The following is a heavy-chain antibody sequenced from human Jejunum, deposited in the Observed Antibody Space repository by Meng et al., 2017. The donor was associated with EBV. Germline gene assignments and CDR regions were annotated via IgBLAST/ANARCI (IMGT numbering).Heavy chain of an antibody. CDR2: ISYDGSNK. CDR3: VREIRGYYSAY. CDR1: GFTFSSYA. V-gene: IGHV3-30-3*01. Sequence: QVQLVESGGGVVQPGMSLRLSWAASGFTFSSYAMQWVRQTPGKGLEWVALISYDGSNKYYADSVKGRFTISRDSSKNTLFLQMNSLRAEDTAVYYCVREIRGYYSAYWGQGALVTVSS. J-gene: IGHJ4*02. D-gene: IGHD3-3*01.